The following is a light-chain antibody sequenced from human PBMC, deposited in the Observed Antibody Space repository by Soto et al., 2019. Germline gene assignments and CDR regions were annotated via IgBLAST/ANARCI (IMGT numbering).Light chain of an antibody. CDR2: GAS. CDR1: QSVNSR. Sequence: EIVLTQSTGTLALSPGKRATLSCRASQSVNSRLAWYQHKPGQAPRLLISGASNRASGIPARFSAWGSGTDFTLTISRVDPADFAFYYCQQYFTSPITFGQGTRLEIK. CDR3: QQYFTSPIT. J-gene: IGKJ5*01. V-gene: IGKV3-20*01.